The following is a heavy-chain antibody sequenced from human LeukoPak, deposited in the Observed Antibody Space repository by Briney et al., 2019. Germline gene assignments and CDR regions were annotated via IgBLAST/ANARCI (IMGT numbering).Heavy chain of an antibody. D-gene: IGHD2-2*01. J-gene: IGHJ4*02. CDR1: GFTFSSYA. CDR3: AKPDLVVVVPAAIDY. CDR2: ISGSGGST. Sequence: GGSLRLSCAASGFTFSSYAMSWVRQAPGKGLEWVSAISGSGGSTYYADSVKGRFTISRDNSKNTLYLQMNSLRAEDTAVYYCAKPDLVVVVPAAIDYWGQGALVTVSS. V-gene: IGHV3-23*01.